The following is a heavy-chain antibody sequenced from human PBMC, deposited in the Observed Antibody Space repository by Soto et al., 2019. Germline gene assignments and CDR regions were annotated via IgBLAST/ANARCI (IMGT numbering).Heavy chain of an antibody. V-gene: IGHV1-18*01. D-gene: IGHD3-22*01. CDR2: ISAYNGNT. CDR1: CPSFATYG. J-gene: IGHJ4*02. CDR3: ARDLLVVSPAAYFDY. Sequence: ASVTGYSRTYCPSFATYGINLVRQATGQGLEWIGWISAYNGNTESTQKFQGRVTLTTDTSTSTAYMELSSLRSDDTAMYFCARDLLVVSPAAYFDYWGQGTLVNVSS.